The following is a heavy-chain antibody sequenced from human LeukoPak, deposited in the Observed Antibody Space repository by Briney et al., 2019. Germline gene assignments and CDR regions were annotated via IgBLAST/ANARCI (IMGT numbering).Heavy chain of an antibody. CDR1: GFTFSSYS. CDR2: ISSSSTYI. CDR3: ARDFNDSGPDY. J-gene: IGHJ4*02. Sequence: PGGSLRLSCAASGFTFSSYSMNWVRQAPGKGLEWVSSISSSSTYIYYPDSLKGRFTISRDNSKNTLYLQMNSLRAEDTAIYYCARDFNDSGPDYWGQGTLVTVSS. V-gene: IGHV3-21*01. D-gene: IGHD3-10*01.